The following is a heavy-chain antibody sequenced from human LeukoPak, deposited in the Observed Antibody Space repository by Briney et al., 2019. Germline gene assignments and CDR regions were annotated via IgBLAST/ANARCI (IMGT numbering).Heavy chain of an antibody. CDR3: ARDLAGDDAFDI. CDR1: GGSISSSSYC. Sequence: SETLSLTCTVSGGSISSSSYCWGWIRQPPGKGLEWIGSIYYSGSTYYNPSLKSRVTISVDTSKNQFSLKLSSVTAADTAVYYCARDLAGDDAFDIWGQGTMVTVSS. V-gene: IGHV4-39*07. D-gene: IGHD3-10*01. CDR2: IYYSGST. J-gene: IGHJ3*02.